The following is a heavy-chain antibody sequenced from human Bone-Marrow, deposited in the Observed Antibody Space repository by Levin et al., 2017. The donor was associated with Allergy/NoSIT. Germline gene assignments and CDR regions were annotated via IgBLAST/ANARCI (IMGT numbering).Heavy chain of an antibody. CDR1: GFTFSNAW. J-gene: IGHJ4*02. D-gene: IGHD3-9*01. CDR3: TTGDYDMI. Sequence: GESLKISCATSGFTFSNAWMSWVRQAPGKGLEWVGRIKSKTDGGTTDYVAPAKGRFTISRDDSKNTLYLQMNSLKTEDTAVYYCTTGDYDMIWGQGTLVTVSS. CDR2: IKSKTDGGTT. V-gene: IGHV3-15*01.